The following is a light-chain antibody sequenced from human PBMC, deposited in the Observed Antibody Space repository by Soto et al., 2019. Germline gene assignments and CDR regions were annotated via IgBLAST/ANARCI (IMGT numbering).Light chain of an antibody. Sequence: EIELTQSPATLSVSPGERATLSCRASQIVASNLAWYQQKPGQAPRLLIYGASTRATGIPDRFSGSGSGTDFTLTIARLEPGDFAVYYCQQYGNSPQTFGQGTKVDIK. V-gene: IGKV3-20*01. J-gene: IGKJ1*01. CDR1: QIVASN. CDR2: GAS. CDR3: QQYGNSPQT.